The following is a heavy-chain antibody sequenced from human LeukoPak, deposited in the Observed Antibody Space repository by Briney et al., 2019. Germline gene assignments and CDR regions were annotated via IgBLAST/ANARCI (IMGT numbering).Heavy chain of an antibody. Sequence: SETLSLTCAVYGGSFSGYYWSWIRQPPGKGLEWIGEINHSGSTNYNPSLKSRVTISVDTSKNQFSLKLSSVTAADTAVYYCARDGSTSFRFWKAYFDYWGQGTLVTVSS. CDR2: INHSGST. J-gene: IGHJ4*02. CDR1: GGSFSGYY. D-gene: IGHD2-2*01. V-gene: IGHV4-34*01. CDR3: ARDGSTSFRFWKAYFDY.